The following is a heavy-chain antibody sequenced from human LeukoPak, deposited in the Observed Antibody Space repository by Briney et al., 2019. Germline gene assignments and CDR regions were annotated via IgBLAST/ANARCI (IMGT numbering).Heavy chain of an antibody. J-gene: IGHJ5*01. CDR1: GDSVSTNRAA. D-gene: IGHD6-13*01. V-gene: IGHV6-1*01. Sequence: SQTLSLTCDISGDSVSTNRAAWHWIRQSPSRGLEWLGRTYFRSRWLKDYASSVESRITINADTAKNQFSLHLSSVTPEDTALYFCVRDLGPGEATGVFVSWGQGTLVTVSP. CDR2: TYFRSRWLK. CDR3: VRDLGPGEATGVFVS.